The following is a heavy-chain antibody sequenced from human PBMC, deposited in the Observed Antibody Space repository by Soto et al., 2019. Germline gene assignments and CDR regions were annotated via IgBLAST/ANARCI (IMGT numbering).Heavy chain of an antibody. D-gene: IGHD3-3*01. CDR2: VSAYNGNT. J-gene: IGHJ4*02. Sequence: QVQLVQSGIQVRRPGASVTVSCKASGYSFSNYGISWVRQAPGQGLEWMGWVSAYNGNTKYVQKYQDRVTMSTATSTTTAYMELKSLRSDDTAVYYCAIASRLWSGYLIDFWGPGTLVTVSS. CDR3: AIASRLWSGYLIDF. V-gene: IGHV1-18*01. CDR1: GYSFSNYG.